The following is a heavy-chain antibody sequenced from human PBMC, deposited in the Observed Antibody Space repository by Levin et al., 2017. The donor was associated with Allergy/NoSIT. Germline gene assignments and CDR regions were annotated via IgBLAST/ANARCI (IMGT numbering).Heavy chain of an antibody. CDR1: GGSISSGSYY. CDR2: IYSSGSA. Sequence: SCKVSGGSISSGSYYWSWIRQPAATGLEWIGRIYSSGSANYNPSLKSRVTISVDTSKNQFSLKLSSVTAADTAVYYCARAEVGSEHWGQGTLVTVSS. V-gene: IGHV4-61*02. D-gene: IGHD3-10*01. CDR3: ARAEVGSEH. J-gene: IGHJ4*02.